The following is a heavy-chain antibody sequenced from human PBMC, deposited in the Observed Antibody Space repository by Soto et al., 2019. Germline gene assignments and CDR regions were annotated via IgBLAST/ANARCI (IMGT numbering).Heavy chain of an antibody. D-gene: IGHD6-19*01. V-gene: IGHV3-48*02. CDR1: GFTFSSYS. CDR2: ISSSSSTI. J-gene: IGHJ4*02. CDR3: ARRAWGVAGGFDY. Sequence: EVQLVESGGGLVQPGGSLRLSCAASGFTFSSYSMNWVRQAPGKGLEWVSYISSSSSTIYYADSVKGRFTISRDNAKNALYLQMNSRRDEDTAVYYCARRAWGVAGGFDYWGQGTLVTVSS.